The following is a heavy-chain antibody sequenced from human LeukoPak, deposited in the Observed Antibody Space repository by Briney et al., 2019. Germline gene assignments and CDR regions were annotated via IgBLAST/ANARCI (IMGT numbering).Heavy chain of an antibody. CDR2: IYYTGST. V-gene: IGHV4-59*12. D-gene: IGHD3-3*01. CDR3: GSRRTAMFGVIKGPIDY. Sequence: SETLSLTCTVSGDSISTYYWSWIRQPPGKGLEWIGYIYYTGSTKYNPSLKSRVSISFDTSKNQFSLKLTSVTAADTAVYYCGSRRTAMFGVIKGPIDYWGQGTLVTVSS. J-gene: IGHJ4*02. CDR1: GDSISTYY.